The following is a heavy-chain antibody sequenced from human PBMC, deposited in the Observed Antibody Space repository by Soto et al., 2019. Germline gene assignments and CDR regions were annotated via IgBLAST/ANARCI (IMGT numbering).Heavy chain of an antibody. V-gene: IGHV3-23*01. CDR2: ISSAGRT. Sequence: PGGSLRLSCVASGFTFSNYAMSWVRQAPGKGLEWVSAISSAGRTYYADSVKGRFTISRDNSKNTLYLQMNSLRAEDTAVHYCAQVQSRYASGWYAYWGQGILVNVS. CDR1: GFTFSNYA. J-gene: IGHJ4*02. D-gene: IGHD6-19*01. CDR3: AQVQSRYASGWYAY.